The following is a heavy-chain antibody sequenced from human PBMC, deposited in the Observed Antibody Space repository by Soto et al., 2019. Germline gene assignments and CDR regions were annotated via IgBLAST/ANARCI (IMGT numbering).Heavy chain of an antibody. V-gene: IGHV3-21*01. CDR2: ISSTTNYI. CDR3: ARESEDLTSNFDY. J-gene: IGHJ4*02. Sequence: GGSLRLSCAASGFTFTRYSMNWVRQAPGKGLEWVSSISSTTNYIYYADSMKGRFTVSRDNAKNSVYLDMNSLSAEDTAVYYCARESEDLTSNFDYWGQGTLVTAPQ. CDR1: GFTFTRYS.